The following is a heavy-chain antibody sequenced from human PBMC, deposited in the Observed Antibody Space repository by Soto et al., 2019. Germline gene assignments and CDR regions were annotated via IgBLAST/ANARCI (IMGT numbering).Heavy chain of an antibody. CDR3: ARGGGSSWYGDYYYGMDV. J-gene: IGHJ6*02. CDR2: IYYSGST. CDR1: GGSISSYY. D-gene: IGHD6-13*01. V-gene: IGHV4-59*01. Sequence: SETLSLTCTVSGGSISSYYWSWILQPPGKGLEWIGYIYYSGSTNYNPSLKSRVTISVDTSKNQFSLKLSSVTAADTAVYYCARGGGSSWYGDYYYGMDVWGQGTTVTSP.